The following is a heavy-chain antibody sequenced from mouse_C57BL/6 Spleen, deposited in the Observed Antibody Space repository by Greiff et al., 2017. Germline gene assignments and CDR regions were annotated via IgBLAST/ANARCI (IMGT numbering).Heavy chain of an antibody. Sequence: QVQLQPSWAELVKPGASVTMSCKASGYTFTSYWITWVKQRPGQGLEWIGDIYPGSGSTNYNEKFKCKATLTVDTSSSTAYMQRSSLTSEDSAVYYCAREIYYDYDEGYYFDYWGQGTTLTVSS. J-gene: IGHJ2*01. CDR2: IYPGSGST. V-gene: IGHV1-55*01. CDR3: AREIYYDYDEGYYFDY. D-gene: IGHD2-4*01. CDR1: GYTFTSYW.